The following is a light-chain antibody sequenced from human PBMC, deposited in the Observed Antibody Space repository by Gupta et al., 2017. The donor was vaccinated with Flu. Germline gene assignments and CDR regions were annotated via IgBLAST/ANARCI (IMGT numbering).Light chain of an antibody. J-gene: IGLJ2*01. CDR1: RSDVGGYDY. CDR3: CSYAGSYVV. CDR2: DVS. Sequence: QSVTISCTGTRSDVGGYDYVSWYQQHPGKAPKLLISDVSKRPSGVPDRFSGSQSGNTASLTISGLQAEDEADYYCCSYAGSYVVFGGGTKLTIL. V-gene: IGLV2-11*03.